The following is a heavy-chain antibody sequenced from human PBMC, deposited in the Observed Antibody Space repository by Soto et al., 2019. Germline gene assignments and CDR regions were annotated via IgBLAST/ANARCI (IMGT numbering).Heavy chain of an antibody. CDR1: GDSVSSNSAA. CDR2: TYYRSKWYN. Sequence: SQTLSLTCAISGDSVSSNSAAWDWIRQSPSRGLEWLGRTYYRSKWYNDYAVSVKSRITINPDTSKNQLSLQLNSVTPEDTAVYYCARSRLIAAAGPHFDYWGQGTLVTVSS. D-gene: IGHD6-13*01. CDR3: ARSRLIAAAGPHFDY. V-gene: IGHV6-1*01. J-gene: IGHJ4*02.